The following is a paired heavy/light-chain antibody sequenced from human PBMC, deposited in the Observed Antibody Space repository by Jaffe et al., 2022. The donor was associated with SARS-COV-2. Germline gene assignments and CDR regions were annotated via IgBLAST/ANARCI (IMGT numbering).Light chain of an antibody. V-gene: IGKV1-33*01. CDR1: QDIGNH. Sequence: DIQMTQSPSSLSASVGDRVTITCQASQDIGNHLNWYQQTPGKAPNLLISGASKLETGVPSRFSGSASGTDFTFTISSLQPEDIATYYCQQEVNLPYTFGQGSKLEIK. J-gene: IGKJ2*01. CDR3: QQEVNLPYT. CDR2: GAS.
Heavy chain of an antibody. CDR3: ARDHGGLDF. CDR1: GDSVSNNNAA. Sequence: QVQLQQSGPGLVKPSQTLSLTCAISGDSVSNNNAAWNWIRQSPSRGLEWLGRTYYRSKWYNDYAVSVKSQIAINPDTSKNQFSLHLYSVTPEDTAVYYCARDHGGLDFWGQGTLVTVSS. CDR2: TYYRSKWYN. V-gene: IGHV6-1*01. J-gene: IGHJ4*02. D-gene: IGHD4-17*01.